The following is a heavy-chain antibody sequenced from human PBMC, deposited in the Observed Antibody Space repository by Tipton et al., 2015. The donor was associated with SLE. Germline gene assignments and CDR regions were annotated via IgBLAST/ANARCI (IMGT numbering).Heavy chain of an antibody. CDR1: GGSFSGYY. J-gene: IGHJ3*02. D-gene: IGHD3-3*01. Sequence: TLSLTCAVYGGSFSGYYWSWIRQPPGKGLEWIGEINHSGSTNYNPSLKSRVTISVDKSKNQFSLTLSSVTAADTAVYYCARGVAGLEDAFDIWGQGTMVTVSS. V-gene: IGHV4-34*01. CDR3: ARGVAGLEDAFDI. CDR2: INHSGST.